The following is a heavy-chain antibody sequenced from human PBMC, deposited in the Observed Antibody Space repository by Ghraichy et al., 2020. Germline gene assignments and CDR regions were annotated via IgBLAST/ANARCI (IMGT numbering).Heavy chain of an antibody. CDR2: ISTYNGYA. Sequence: ASVKVSCKASGYRFVSYGITWVRQAPGQGLEWMGWISTYNGYANYAQNFQGRISITADTSTTTTYLELRSLKSDDRAVYYCARGSHYDSSGSSPLGYWGQGTLVTVSS. D-gene: IGHD3-22*01. CDR3: ARGSHYDSSGSSPLGY. J-gene: IGHJ4*02. V-gene: IGHV1-18*01. CDR1: GYRFVSYG.